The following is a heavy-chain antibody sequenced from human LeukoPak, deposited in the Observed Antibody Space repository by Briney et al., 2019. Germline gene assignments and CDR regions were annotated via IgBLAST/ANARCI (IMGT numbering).Heavy chain of an antibody. Sequence: SETLSLTCTVSGGSIRSSYYYWGWIRQPPGKGLEWIGSIYDSGSTYYNPSLKSRVTISVDTSKNQFSLKLNSVTAADTAVYYCARVGHYFYGSGSFLGGFDYWGQGSLVTVSS. V-gene: IGHV4-39*01. CDR2: IYDSGST. CDR3: ARVGHYFYGSGSFLGGFDY. CDR1: GGSIRSSYYY. D-gene: IGHD3-10*01. J-gene: IGHJ4*02.